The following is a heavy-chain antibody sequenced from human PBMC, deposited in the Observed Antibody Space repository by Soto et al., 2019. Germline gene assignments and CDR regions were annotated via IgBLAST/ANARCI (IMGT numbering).Heavy chain of an antibody. Sequence: EVQLLESGGGLVQPGGSLRLSSAASGFSFSSYAISWVRQAPGKGLEWVSSIGGRGGSTYYADSVKGRFTISRDNSKNTVYLQMNSRRVEDTAVYYCAKQGDYDFWSSSNNWLDPWGQGTLVTVSS. J-gene: IGHJ5*02. CDR2: IGGRGGST. CDR1: GFSFSSYA. CDR3: AKQGDYDFWSSSNNWLDP. V-gene: IGHV3-23*01. D-gene: IGHD3-3*01.